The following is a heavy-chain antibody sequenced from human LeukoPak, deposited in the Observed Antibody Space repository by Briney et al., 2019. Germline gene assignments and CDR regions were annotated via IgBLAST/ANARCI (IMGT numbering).Heavy chain of an antibody. D-gene: IGHD1-1*01. CDR1: GYNFPSYW. CDR2: IYPDDSDT. V-gene: IGHV5-51*01. J-gene: IGHJ4*02. Sequence: GESLQISCKGSGYNFPSYWIGWVRQMPGKGLEWMGIIYPDDSDTGYSPSFQGQVTISADKSISTAYLQWGSLKASDTAMYYCARGDRVEARVEDTTVITNHFDYWGQGTLVTVSS. CDR3: ARGDRVEARVEDTTVITNHFDY.